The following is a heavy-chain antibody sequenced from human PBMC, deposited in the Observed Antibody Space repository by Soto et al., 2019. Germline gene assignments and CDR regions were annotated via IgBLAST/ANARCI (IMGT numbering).Heavy chain of an antibody. J-gene: IGHJ4*02. D-gene: IGHD3-10*01. V-gene: IGHV3-21*01. Sequence: GGSLRLSCVASGCPFSSSSMNWVRQAPGKRLEWLSSISGTSDYIFYADSVKGRFTVSRDNAKNSLYLQMSSLRAEDTAVYYRARDPSHYGSGSYYYFNYWGQGA. CDR2: ISGTSDYI. CDR3: ARDPSHYGSGSYYYFNY. CDR1: GCPFSSSS.